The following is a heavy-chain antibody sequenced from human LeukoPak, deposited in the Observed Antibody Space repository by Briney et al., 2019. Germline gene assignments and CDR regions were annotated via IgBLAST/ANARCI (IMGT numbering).Heavy chain of an antibody. CDR2: ISSNSNYI. D-gene: IGHD4-17*01. J-gene: IGHJ2*01. V-gene: IGHV3-21*01. Sequence: GGSLRLSCAASGFTFSTYSMNWVRQAPGKGLEWVTSISSNSNYIYYADSVKGRFTISRDNAKNSLYLQMNSLRAEDTTMYYCARGPDYDWYSDLWGRGTLVTVSS. CDR3: ARGPDYDWYSDL. CDR1: GFTFSTYS.